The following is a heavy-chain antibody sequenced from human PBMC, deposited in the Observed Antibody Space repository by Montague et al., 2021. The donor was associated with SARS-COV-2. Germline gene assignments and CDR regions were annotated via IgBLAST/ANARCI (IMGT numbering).Heavy chain of an antibody. V-gene: IGHV4-34*01. D-gene: IGHD3-3*01. CDR1: GGSFSGYY. CDR2: ISQSERT. Sequence: SETLSLTCAVYGGSFSGYYWSWIRQPPEKGLEWIGEISQSERTNNNPSLKSRVIISVDTSKNQFSLKLSSVTAADTAVYYCARRGSSVCGVTVSAELDYWAQEPWSLSPQ. J-gene: IGHJ4*02. CDR3: ARRGSSVCGVTVSAELDY.